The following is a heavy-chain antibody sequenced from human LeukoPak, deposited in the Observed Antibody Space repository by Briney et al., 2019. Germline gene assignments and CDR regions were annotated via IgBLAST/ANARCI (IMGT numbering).Heavy chain of an antibody. J-gene: IGHJ4*02. Sequence: GGSLRLSCAASGFTFSSYAVSWVRQAPGKGLEWVSAISGSGGSTYYADSVKGRFTISRDNSKNTLYLQMNSLRAEDTAVYYCAKLHYYDSSGYYSPFDYWGQGTLVTVSS. CDR3: AKLHYYDSSGYYSPFDY. D-gene: IGHD3-22*01. V-gene: IGHV3-23*01. CDR2: ISGSGGST. CDR1: GFTFSSYA.